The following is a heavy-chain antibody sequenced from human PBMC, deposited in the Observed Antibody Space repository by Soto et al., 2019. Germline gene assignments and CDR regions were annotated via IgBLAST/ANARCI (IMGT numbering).Heavy chain of an antibody. Sequence: EVQLLESGGGLVQPGGSLRLSCAASGFTVSSYAMSWVRQAPGKGLEWVSVISGSGSTYSADSVKGRSTIFRDSYTNTVYLQMNSLRAEDTAVYYGAKALRFTFTTGYDMDVWGRGTTVTVSS. J-gene: IGHJ6*03. CDR3: AKALRFTFTTGYDMDV. CDR1: GFTVSSYA. V-gene: IGHV3-23*01. CDR2: ISGSGST. D-gene: IGHD3-16*01.